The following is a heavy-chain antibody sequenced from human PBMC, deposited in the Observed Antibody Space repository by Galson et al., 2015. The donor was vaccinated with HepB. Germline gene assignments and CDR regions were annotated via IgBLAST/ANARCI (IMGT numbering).Heavy chain of an antibody. CDR3: AKGGGRVFDY. J-gene: IGHJ4*02. D-gene: IGHD2-15*01. Sequence: SMRLSCAASGFTFSSYAMSWVRQAPGKGLEWVSAISGSGGSTYYADSVKGRFIISRVNSKNTLYLQMNSLRAEDTAVYYCAKGGGRVFDYWGQGTLVTVSS. V-gene: IGHV3-23*01. CDR1: GFTFSSYA. CDR2: ISGSGGST.